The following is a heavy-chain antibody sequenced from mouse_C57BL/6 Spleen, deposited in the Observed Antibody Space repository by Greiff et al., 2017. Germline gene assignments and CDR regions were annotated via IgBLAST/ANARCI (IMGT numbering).Heavy chain of an antibody. CDR2: INPNNGGT. D-gene: IGHD1-1*01. V-gene: IGHV1-18*01. CDR3: ARDSTVVGGDAMDY. J-gene: IGHJ4*01. Sequence: EVQLQQSGPELVKPGASVKIPCKASGYTFTDYNMDWVKQSHGKSLEWIGDINPNNGGTIYNQKFKGKATLTVDKSSSTAYMELRSLTSEDTAVYFCARDSTVVGGDAMDYWGQGTSVTVSS. CDR1: GYTFTDYN.